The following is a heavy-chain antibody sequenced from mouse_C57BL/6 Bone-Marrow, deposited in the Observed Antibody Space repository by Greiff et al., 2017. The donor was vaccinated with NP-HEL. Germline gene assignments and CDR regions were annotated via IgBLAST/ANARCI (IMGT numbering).Heavy chain of an antibody. Sequence: QVQLQQPGAELVKPGASVKLSCKASGYTFTSYWMPWVKQRPGQGLEWIGMIHPNSGSTNYNEKFKSKATLTVDKSSSTAYMQLSSLTSEDSAVYYCASRIYYGNLDYWGQGTTLTVSS. CDR1: GYTFTSYW. CDR2: IHPNSGST. J-gene: IGHJ2*01. CDR3: ASRIYYGNLDY. V-gene: IGHV1-64*01. D-gene: IGHD2-1*01.